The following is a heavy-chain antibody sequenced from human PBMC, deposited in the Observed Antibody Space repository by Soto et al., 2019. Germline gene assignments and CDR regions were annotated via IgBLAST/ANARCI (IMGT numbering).Heavy chain of an antibody. CDR2: INTNGVNT. J-gene: IGHJ4*02. V-gene: IGHV3-64*01. Sequence: PGGSLRLSCAASGFTFSSYSMFWVRQAPGKGLEYVSAINTNGVNTFYAKSVKGRFTISRDNSKNTMYLQMGSLRAEDMAVYYCARGRVEDSSGWATYFDYWGQGTLVNVSS. D-gene: IGHD6-19*01. CDR1: GFTFSSYS. CDR3: ARGRVEDSSGWATYFDY.